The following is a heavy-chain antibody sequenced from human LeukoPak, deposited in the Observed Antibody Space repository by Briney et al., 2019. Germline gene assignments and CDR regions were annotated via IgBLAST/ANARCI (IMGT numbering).Heavy chain of an antibody. V-gene: IGHV4-61*02. CDR3: ARDLVVAATYWFDP. CDR1: GGSISSGSYY. D-gene: IGHD2-15*01. J-gene: IGHJ5*02. CDR2: IYTSGST. Sequence: SETLSLTCTVSGGSISSGSYYWSWIRQPAGKGLEWIGRIYTSGSTNYNPSLKSRVTISVDTSKNQFSLKLSSVTAADTAVYYCARDLVVAATYWFDPWGQGTLVTVSS.